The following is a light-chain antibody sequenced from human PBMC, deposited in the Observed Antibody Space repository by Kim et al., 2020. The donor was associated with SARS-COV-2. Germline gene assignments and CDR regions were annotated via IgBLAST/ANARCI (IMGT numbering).Light chain of an antibody. J-gene: IGLJ2*01. CDR2: DVI. V-gene: IGLV2-8*01. CDR1: SRDVVGYYY. Sequence: GQSVTLSCIGTSRDVVGYYYVSWYQHHPGKAPKLLIYDVIERPSGVPDRFSGSKSGNTASLSGSGLQADDEAHDYCSSYAGNNNLIFGGGTQLTVL. CDR3: SSYAGNNNLI.